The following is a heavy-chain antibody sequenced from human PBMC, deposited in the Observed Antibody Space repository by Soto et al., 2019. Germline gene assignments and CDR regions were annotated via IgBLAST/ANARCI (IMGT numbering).Heavy chain of an antibody. Sequence: GGSLRLSCAASGFTFRSYGIHWVRQAPGKGLEWVALISVSGGSTYYADSVKGRFTISRDNSKNTLYLQMNSLRAEDTAVYYCAKDREGLTIFGVAYYFDYWGQGTLVTVSS. CDR1: GFTFRSYG. D-gene: IGHD3-3*01. CDR2: ISVSGGST. V-gene: IGHV3-23*01. J-gene: IGHJ4*02. CDR3: AKDREGLTIFGVAYYFDY.